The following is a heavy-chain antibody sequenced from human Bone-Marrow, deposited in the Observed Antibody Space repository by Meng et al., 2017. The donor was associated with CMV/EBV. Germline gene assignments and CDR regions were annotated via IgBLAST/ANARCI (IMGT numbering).Heavy chain of an antibody. Sequence: SETLSLTCTVSGGSISNSYWNWIRQPPGKGLEWIGYIYYTGKTNYNPSLKSRVSISLDTSKKQFSLKLRSPTASDTAVYYCARAAPWEYYHGMDVWGQGTTVTVYS. CDR1: GGSISNSY. CDR2: IYYTGKT. D-gene: IGHD1-26*01. J-gene: IGHJ6*02. CDR3: ARAAPWEYYHGMDV. V-gene: IGHV4-59*01.